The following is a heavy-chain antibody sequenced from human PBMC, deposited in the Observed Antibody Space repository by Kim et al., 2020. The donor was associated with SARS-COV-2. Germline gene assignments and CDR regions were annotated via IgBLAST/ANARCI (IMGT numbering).Heavy chain of an antibody. J-gene: IGHJ4*02. CDR2: INTNTGNP. CDR3: ARDTIHYYDSSGSLPVVPFSDY. Sequence: ASVKVSCKASGYTFTSYAMNWVRQAPGQGLEWMGWINTNTGNPTYAQGFTGRFVFSLDTSVSTAYLQISSLKAEDTAVYYCARDTIHYYDSSGSLPVVPFSDYWGQGTLVTVSS. CDR1: GYTFTSYA. V-gene: IGHV7-4-1*02. D-gene: IGHD3-22*01.